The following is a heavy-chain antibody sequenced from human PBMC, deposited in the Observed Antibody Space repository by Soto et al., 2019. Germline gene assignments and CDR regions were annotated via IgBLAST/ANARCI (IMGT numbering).Heavy chain of an antibody. D-gene: IGHD5-12*01. Sequence: PGGSLRLSCAASGFTFSNAWMSWVRQAPGKGLEWVGRIKSKTDGGTTDYAAPVKGRFTISRDDSKNTLYLQMNSLKTEDTAVYYCTTGHGYSVYDKFDYWGQGTVVTVTS. V-gene: IGHV3-15*01. J-gene: IGHJ4*02. CDR3: TTGHGYSVYDKFDY. CDR1: GFTFSNAW. CDR2: IKSKTDGGTT.